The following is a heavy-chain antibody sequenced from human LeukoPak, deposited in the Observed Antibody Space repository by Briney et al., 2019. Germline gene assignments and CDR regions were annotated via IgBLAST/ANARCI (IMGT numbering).Heavy chain of an antibody. CDR3: AREGRQQLAVFDY. D-gene: IGHD6-13*01. CDR1: GGSISSYY. V-gene: IGHV4-59*01. Sequence: PSETLSLTCTVSGGSISSYYWSWIRQPPGKGLEWIGYIYYSGSTNYNPSLKSRVTILVDTSKNQFSLKLSSVTAADTAVYYCAREGRQQLAVFDYWGQGTLVTVSS. J-gene: IGHJ4*02. CDR2: IYYSGST.